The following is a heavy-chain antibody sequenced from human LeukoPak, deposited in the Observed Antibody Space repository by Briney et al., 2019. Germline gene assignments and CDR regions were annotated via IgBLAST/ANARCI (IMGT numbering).Heavy chain of an antibody. CDR2: IKLDGSEK. Sequence: GGSLRLSCAASGFTFTTYWMSWVRQAPGKGLEWMANIKLDGSEKYYVDSVKGRFIISRDNAKSSLYLHMNSLRAEDTAVYYCVRDRYDILTGYNDAFDIWGQGTMVTVSS. CDR1: GFTFTTYW. V-gene: IGHV3-7*01. J-gene: IGHJ3*02. CDR3: VRDRYDILTGYNDAFDI. D-gene: IGHD3-9*01.